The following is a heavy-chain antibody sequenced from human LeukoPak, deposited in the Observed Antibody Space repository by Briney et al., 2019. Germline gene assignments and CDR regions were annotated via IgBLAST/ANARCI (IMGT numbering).Heavy chain of an antibody. CDR1: GYTFSSYG. V-gene: IGHV1-18*01. D-gene: IGHD5-12*01. CDR3: ARSSLGTITAGPFGY. J-gene: IGHJ4*02. CDR2: VSGYNGNT. Sequence: ASVKVSCKASGYTFSSYGIAWVRQAPGQGLEWMGWVSGYNGNTNYAQKLQGRVSMTTDTSTTTAYMELRSLTSDDTALYYCARSSLGTITAGPFGYWGQGTLVTASS.